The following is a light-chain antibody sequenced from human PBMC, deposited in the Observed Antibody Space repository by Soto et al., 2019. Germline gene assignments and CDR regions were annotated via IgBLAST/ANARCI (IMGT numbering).Light chain of an antibody. CDR2: GAS. CDR3: QQYTNWPPTYT. Sequence: EIVMTQSPATLSVSPGERVTLSCRASQGISNSLAWFQQKPGQAPRLLIYGASTRATGVPDRFSGSGSRTEFTLTISSLQSEDFVLYYCQQYTNWPPTYTFGQGTKLEIK. J-gene: IGKJ2*01. V-gene: IGKV3-15*01. CDR1: QGISNS.